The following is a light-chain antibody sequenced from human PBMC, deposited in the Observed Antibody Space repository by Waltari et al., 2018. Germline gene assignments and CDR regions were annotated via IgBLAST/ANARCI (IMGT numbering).Light chain of an antibody. CDR1: NIGSKS. CDR2: EDT. CDR3: QVWDSLVI. V-gene: IGLV3-21*04. Sequence: SYVLTQPPSVSVAPGKTARITCGGNNIGSKSVHWYQQKPGQAPVLVISEDTDRPSGIPERFSGSNSGNTATLTISRVEAGDEADYYCQVWDSLVIFGGGTKLTVL. J-gene: IGLJ2*01.